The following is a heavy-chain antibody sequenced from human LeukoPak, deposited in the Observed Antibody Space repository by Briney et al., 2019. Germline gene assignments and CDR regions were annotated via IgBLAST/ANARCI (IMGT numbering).Heavy chain of an antibody. V-gene: IGHV4-30-4*08. J-gene: IGHJ4*02. CDR1: GFTFSSYA. Sequence: LRLSCAASGFTFSSYAMSWIRQPPGKGLEWIGYIYYSGSTYYNPSLKSRVTISVDTSKNQFSLKLSSVTAADTAVYYCARVDDYYGSGSYYNGTDYWGQGTLVTVSS. CDR3: ARVDDYYGSGSYYNGTDY. D-gene: IGHD3-10*01. CDR2: IYYSGST.